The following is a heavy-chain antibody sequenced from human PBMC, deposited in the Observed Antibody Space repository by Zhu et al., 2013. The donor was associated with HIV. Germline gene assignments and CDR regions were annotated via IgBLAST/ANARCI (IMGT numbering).Heavy chain of an antibody. J-gene: IGHJ4*02. CDR2: INPNSGGT. CDR1: GYTFTGYY. D-gene: IGHD3-22*01. CDR3: ARAQFSMIVVVDT. V-gene: IGHV1-2*02. Sequence: QVQLVQSGAEVKKPGASVNVSCKASGYTFTGYYIHWVRQAPGQGLEWMGCINPNSGGTNYAQKFQGRVTMTRDTSISTAYIQLSRLRSDDTALYYCARAQFSMIVVVDTWGQGTLVTVSS.